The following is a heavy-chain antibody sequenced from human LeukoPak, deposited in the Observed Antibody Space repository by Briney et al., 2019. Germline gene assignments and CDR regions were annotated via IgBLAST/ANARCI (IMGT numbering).Heavy chain of an antibody. CDR3: VRVVPAAIQDYYFDY. Sequence: PGRSLRLSCAASGFTFDDYAMHWVRQAPGKGLEWVSGISWNSGSIGYADSVKGRFTISRDNAKNSLYLQMNSLRAEDMALYYCVRVVPAAIQDYYFDYWGQGTLVTVSS. J-gene: IGHJ4*02. CDR2: ISWNSGSI. CDR1: GFTFDDYA. D-gene: IGHD2-2*02. V-gene: IGHV3-9*03.